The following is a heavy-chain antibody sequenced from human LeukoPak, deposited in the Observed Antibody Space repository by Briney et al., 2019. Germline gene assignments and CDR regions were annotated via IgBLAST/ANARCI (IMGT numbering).Heavy chain of an antibody. CDR2: IRYDGSNK. D-gene: IGHD1-26*01. V-gene: IGHV3-30*02. J-gene: IGHJ4*02. Sequence: PGGSLRLSCAGSGFTFNLAWMSWVRQAPGKGLEWVAFIRYDGSNKYYADSVKGRFTISRDNSKNTLYLQMNSLRAEDTAVYYCTVGATTVGDYWGQGTLVTVSS. CDR1: GFTFNLAW. CDR3: TVGATTVGDY.